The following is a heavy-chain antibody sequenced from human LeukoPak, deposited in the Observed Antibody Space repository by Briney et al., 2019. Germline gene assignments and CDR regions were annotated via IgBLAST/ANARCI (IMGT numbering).Heavy chain of an antibody. Sequence: GGSLRLSCAASGFNLNPYWMSWVRRAPGMGLEWVAKIRQDGNEEFYVDSVKGRLTISRDNAKNSLYLQLNSLRAEDTAVYYCARAHTEWYLDLWGRGTLVTVSS. CDR1: GFNLNPYW. D-gene: IGHD2-8*02. V-gene: IGHV3-7*01. CDR3: ARAHTEWYLDL. J-gene: IGHJ2*01. CDR2: IRQDGNEE.